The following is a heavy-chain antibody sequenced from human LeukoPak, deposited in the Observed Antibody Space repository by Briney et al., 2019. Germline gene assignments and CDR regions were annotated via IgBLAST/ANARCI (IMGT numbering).Heavy chain of an antibody. V-gene: IGHV1-58*01. D-gene: IGHD4-23*01. Sequence: SVKVSCKASGFTFTSSAVQWVRQARGQRLEWIGWIVVGSGNTNYAQKFQERVTITRDMSTSTAYMELSSLRSEDTAVYYCAAEDYGGNSQDDYWGQGTLVTVSS. CDR3: AAEDYGGNSQDDY. CDR1: GFTFTSSA. CDR2: IVVGSGNT. J-gene: IGHJ4*02.